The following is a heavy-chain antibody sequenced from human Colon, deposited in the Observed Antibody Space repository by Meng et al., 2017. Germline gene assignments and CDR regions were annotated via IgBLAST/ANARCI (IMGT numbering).Heavy chain of an antibody. CDR1: GFSFSTYA. Sequence: ESLKLSCVASGFSFSTYAMNWVRQAPGKGPEWVSGIGGGGKDKLYADSVKGRFTISRDDPKNTYFLQMNDLRAEDTALYYCAKDRQSYKGVWDAFDVWGPGTMVTVSS. J-gene: IGHJ3*01. V-gene: IGHV3-23*01. CDR3: AKDRQSYKGVWDAFDV. D-gene: IGHD3-10*01. CDR2: IGGGGKDK.